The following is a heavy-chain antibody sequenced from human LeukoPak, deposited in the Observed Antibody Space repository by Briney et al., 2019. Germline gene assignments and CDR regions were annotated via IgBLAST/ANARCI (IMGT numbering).Heavy chain of an antibody. CDR3: AREGVVVPATHYHGMGV. J-gene: IGHJ6*02. CDR1: GDRVSSNSAG. V-gene: IGHV6-1*01. Sequence: SQTLSLTFAISGDRVSSNSAGWNWIRQSPSRGLEWLGRTYYRSKWNNDYAGSVKSRIIIQADISKNHFSLQLKSVTPEDTAVYYCAREGVVVPATHYHGMGVWGQGTTVTVSS. CDR2: TYYRSKWNN. D-gene: IGHD2-15*01.